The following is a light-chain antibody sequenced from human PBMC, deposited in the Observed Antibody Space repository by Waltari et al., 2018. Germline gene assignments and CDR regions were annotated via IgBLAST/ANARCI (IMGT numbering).Light chain of an antibody. CDR3: QQYNTYWLT. Sequence: DIQLTQSPATLSASVGDRVTITCQPSQIINNGLAWYQQKPEKAPNLLIYKASTLESGVPSRFSGSGSGTEFTLTITSLQPDDFATYHCQQYNTYWLTFGGGTKVEIK. V-gene: IGKV1-5*03. J-gene: IGKJ4*01. CDR2: KAS. CDR1: QIINNG.